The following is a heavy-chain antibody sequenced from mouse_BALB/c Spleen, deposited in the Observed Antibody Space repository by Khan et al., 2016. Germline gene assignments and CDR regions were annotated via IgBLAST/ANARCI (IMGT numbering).Heavy chain of an antibody. V-gene: IGHV3-6*02. CDR3: VTLRRLYAMDY. J-gene: IGHJ4*01. CDR2: ISYDGSN. Sequence: EVQLQESGPGLVKPSQSLSLTCSVTGYSITSGYYWNWIRQFPGNKLEWMGYISYDGSNNYNPSLKNRISITRDTSKNQFFLKLNSVTSEDTSTYYCVTLRRLYAMDYCGQGTSVTVSS. D-gene: IGHD1-2*01. CDR1: GYSITSGYY.